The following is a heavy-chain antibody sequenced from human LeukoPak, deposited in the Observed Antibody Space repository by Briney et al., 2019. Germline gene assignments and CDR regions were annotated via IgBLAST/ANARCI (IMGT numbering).Heavy chain of an antibody. V-gene: IGHV4-39*01. CDR1: GASIYTVGSF. D-gene: IGHD4-17*01. CDR2: VFYSGSA. CDR3: ARRPSWPTTSAFDI. Sequence: SETLSLTCAVSGASIYTVGSFWGWIRQPPGKGLEWIGSVFYSGSANYNPSLQSRVTISVDTSRNQFSLRLSSVTPADTAVYYCARRPSWPTTSAFDIWGQGTLVTVS. J-gene: IGHJ3*02.